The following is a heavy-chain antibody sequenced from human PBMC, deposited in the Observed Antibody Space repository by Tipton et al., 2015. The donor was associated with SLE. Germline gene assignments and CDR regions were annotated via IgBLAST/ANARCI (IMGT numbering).Heavy chain of an antibody. CDR3: ARSGLSIAVAVGDY. CDR1: GGSISSGGYY. V-gene: IGHV4-31*03. D-gene: IGHD6-19*01. CDR2: IYYSGST. J-gene: IGHJ4*02. Sequence: TLSLTCTVSGGSISSGGYYWSWIRQHPGKGLEWIGYIYYSGSTYYNPSLKSRVTISVDTSKNQFSLKLSSVTAADTAVYYCARSGLSIAVAVGDYWGQGTLVTVSS.